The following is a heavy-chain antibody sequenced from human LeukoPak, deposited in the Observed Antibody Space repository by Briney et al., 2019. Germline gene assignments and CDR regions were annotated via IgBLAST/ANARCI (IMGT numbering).Heavy chain of an antibody. CDR3: AWLLWEGIEHDY. CDR2: FDPEDGET. J-gene: IGHJ4*02. CDR1: GYTLTELS. V-gene: IGHV1-24*01. D-gene: IGHD3-3*01. Sequence: ASVKVSCKVSGYTLTELSMHWVRQAPGKGLEWMGGFDPEDGETIYAQKFQGRVTMTEDTSTDTAYMELSSLRSEDTAVYYCAWLLWEGIEHDYWGQGTLVTVSS.